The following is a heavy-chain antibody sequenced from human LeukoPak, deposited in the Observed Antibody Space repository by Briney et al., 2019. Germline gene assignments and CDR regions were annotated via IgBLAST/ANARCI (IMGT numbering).Heavy chain of an antibody. V-gene: IGHV3-7*01. CDR1: GFTFSSYW. CDR3: ARGAYYYDSSGYWDQIYFDY. CDR2: IKQDGSEK. J-gene: IGHJ4*02. D-gene: IGHD3-22*01. Sequence: GGSLRLSCAASGFTFSSYWMSWVRQAPGKGLEWVANIKQDGSEKYYVDSVKGRSTISRDNAKNSLYLQMNSLRAEDTAVYYCARGAYYYDSSGYWDQIYFDYWGQGTLVTVSS.